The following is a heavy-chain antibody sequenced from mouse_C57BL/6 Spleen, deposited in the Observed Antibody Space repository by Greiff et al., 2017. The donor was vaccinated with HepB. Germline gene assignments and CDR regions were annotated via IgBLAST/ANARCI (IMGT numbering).Heavy chain of an antibody. J-gene: IGHJ3*01. CDR3: ARDEGDYGSSYGFAY. CDR1: GFTFSSYA. D-gene: IGHD1-1*01. V-gene: IGHV5-4*01. CDR2: ISDGGSYT. Sequence: EVQLVESGGGLVKPGGSLKLSCAASGFTFSSYAMSWVRQTPEKRLEWVATISDGGSYTYYPDNVKGRFTISRDNAKNNLYLQMSHLKSEDTAMYYCARDEGDYGSSYGFAYWGQGTLVTVSA.